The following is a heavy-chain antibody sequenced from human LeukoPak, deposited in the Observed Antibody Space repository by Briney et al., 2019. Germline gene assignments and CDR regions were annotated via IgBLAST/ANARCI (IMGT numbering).Heavy chain of an antibody. CDR3: ASVFPGDGGNPNFDY. Sequence: SETLSLTCTVSGGSISSSSYYWGWIRQPPGKGLEWIGSIFYSGSTYYNPSLTSRVTISVDTSKNQSSLKLSSVTAADTAVYYCASVFPGDGGNPNFDYWGQGTLVTVSS. J-gene: IGHJ4*02. CDR1: GGSISSSSYY. D-gene: IGHD4-23*01. CDR2: IFYSGST. V-gene: IGHV4-39*01.